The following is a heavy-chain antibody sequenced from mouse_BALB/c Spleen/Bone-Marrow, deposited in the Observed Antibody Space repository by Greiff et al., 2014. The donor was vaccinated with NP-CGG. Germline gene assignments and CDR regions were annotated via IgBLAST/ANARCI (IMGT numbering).Heavy chain of an antibody. V-gene: IGHV5-12-2*01. CDR3: AKHWEERPVRAMDY. D-gene: IGHD2-14*01. Sequence: EVQLEESGAGLVEPGESLKLSCAASGFTLIAYTMSWVRQTPEKRLEWVAYINNGGGSTYYPDTVKGRFTISRNNAKNTLKRQVSRLKSRVTAEDYGAKHWEERPVRAMDYWGQGTSVTASS. CDR2: INNGGGST. CDR1: GFTLIAYT. J-gene: IGHJ4*01.